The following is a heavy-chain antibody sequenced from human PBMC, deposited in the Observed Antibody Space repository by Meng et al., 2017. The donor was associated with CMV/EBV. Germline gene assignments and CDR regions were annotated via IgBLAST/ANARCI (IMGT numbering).Heavy chain of an antibody. CDR3: ARAYDYGDYDSCYFDY. Sequence: GESLKISCAASGFAVSGNYMSWVRQAPGKGLQWVSVIYSGDSTYYADSVKGQFTISRDNSKNTLYLQMNSLRAEDTAVYYCARAYDYGDYDSCYFDYWGQGTLVTVSS. D-gene: IGHD4-17*01. V-gene: IGHV3-53*01. CDR1: GFAVSGNY. CDR2: IYSGDST. J-gene: IGHJ4*02.